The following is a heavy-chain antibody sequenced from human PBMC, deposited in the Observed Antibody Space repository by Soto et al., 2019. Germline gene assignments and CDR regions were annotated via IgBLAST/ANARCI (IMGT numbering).Heavy chain of an antibody. CDR2: INPIFGTA. CDR1: GGTFNSYT. CDR3: TTSLIGGREFYF. Sequence: QVQLVQSGAEVKKPGSSMKVSCTTSGGTFNSYTISWVRQAPGQGLEWMGEINPIFGTANYVQKFEDRLKITADISTNPAYMQSTSPCSHDMAVHFSTTSLIGGREFYF. D-gene: IGHD3-16*01. V-gene: IGHV1-69*06. J-gene: IGHJ2*01.